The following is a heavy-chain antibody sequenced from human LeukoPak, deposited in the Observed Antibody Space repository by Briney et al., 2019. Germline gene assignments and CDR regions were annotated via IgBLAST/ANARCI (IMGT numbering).Heavy chain of an antibody. D-gene: IGHD6-19*01. Sequence: GGSLRLSCAASGFSFSDYYTSWIRQAPGKGLEWVSYISGSTTYTNYADSVKGRFTISRDNAKNSLYLQMNSLRAEDTAVYYCARVVDIAVAGTLFDYWGQGTLVTVSS. V-gene: IGHV3-11*06. J-gene: IGHJ4*02. CDR3: ARVVDIAVAGTLFDY. CDR1: GFSFSDYY. CDR2: ISGSTTYT.